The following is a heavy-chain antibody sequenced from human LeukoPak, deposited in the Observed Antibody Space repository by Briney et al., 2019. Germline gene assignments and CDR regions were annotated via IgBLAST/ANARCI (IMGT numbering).Heavy chain of an antibody. Sequence: ASVKVSCKASGYTFTSYGISWVRQAPGQGLEWMGWISAYNGNTNYAQKLQGRVTMTTDTSTSTAYMELRSLRSDDTAVYYCAMTPYYDFWSGYWGFDYWGQGTLVTVPS. CDR1: GYTFTSYG. J-gene: IGHJ4*02. CDR3: AMTPYYDFWSGYWGFDY. CDR2: ISAYNGNT. V-gene: IGHV1-18*01. D-gene: IGHD3-3*01.